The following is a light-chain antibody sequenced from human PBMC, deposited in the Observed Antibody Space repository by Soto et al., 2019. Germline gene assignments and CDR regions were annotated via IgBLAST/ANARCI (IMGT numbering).Light chain of an antibody. CDR3: KLYNNRPLWT. CDR1: QRRSSN. CDR2: GAS. Sequence: EIVMTQSPATLSVSPGERATLSCRASQRRSSNLAWYQQKPVQSPRLLSYGASTRDTGIPARFSGSGAGTEFTRTNRSMQSEVFAVYKCKLYNNRPLWTFGEGIRVEIK. J-gene: IGKJ1*01. V-gene: IGKV3-15*01.